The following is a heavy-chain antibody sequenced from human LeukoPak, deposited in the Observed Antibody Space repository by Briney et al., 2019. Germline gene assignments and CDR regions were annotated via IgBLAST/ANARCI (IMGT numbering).Heavy chain of an antibody. CDR2: IFADGKT. D-gene: IGHD4-17*01. J-gene: IGHJ4*01. CDR3: ARGREYGDYFDY. V-gene: IGHV4-4*07. Sequence: SETLSFTCTVPGNSLRGYYWSWIRKPAGMGVEWIGRIFADGKTSYNPSLKSRVTMSVDTSKSQFSLSLRSVTAADTAVYYCARGREYGDYFDYWGQGTLVSVSS. CDR1: GNSLRGYY.